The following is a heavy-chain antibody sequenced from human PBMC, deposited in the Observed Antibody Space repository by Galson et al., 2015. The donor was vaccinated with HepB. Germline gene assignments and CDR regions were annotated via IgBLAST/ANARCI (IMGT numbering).Heavy chain of an antibody. V-gene: IGHV1-8*01. CDR1: GYTFTSYD. Sequence: SVKVSCKASGYTFTSYDINWVRQATGQGLEWMGWMNPNSGNTGYAQKFQGRVTMTRNTSISTAYMELSSLKSEDTAVYYCARGSCYGGGCPPDYWGQGTLVTVSS. CDR3: ARGSCYGGGCPPDY. CDR2: MNPNSGNT. D-gene: IGHD2-15*01. J-gene: IGHJ4*02.